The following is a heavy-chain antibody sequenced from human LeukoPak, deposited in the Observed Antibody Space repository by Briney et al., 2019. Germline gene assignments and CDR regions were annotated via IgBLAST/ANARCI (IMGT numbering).Heavy chain of an antibody. D-gene: IGHD3-3*01. CDR2: IKQDGGET. Sequence: GRSLRLSCAASGFTFSNFAMHWVRQTPGKGLEWVASIKQDGGETFYVDSVKGRFTISRDNAKNSLYLQMNSLRAEDTAVYYCAKDPYDFWSGYSNWFDPWGQGTLVTVSS. CDR3: AKDPYDFWSGYSNWFDP. V-gene: IGHV3-7*01. CDR1: GFTFSNFA. J-gene: IGHJ5*02.